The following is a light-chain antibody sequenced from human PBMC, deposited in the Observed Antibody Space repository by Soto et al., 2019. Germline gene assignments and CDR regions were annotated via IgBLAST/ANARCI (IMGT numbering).Light chain of an antibody. Sequence: QSALTQPASVSGSPGQSITISCTGTSSDVGGYNYVSWHQQHPGKAPKLMIYEVSNRLSGVSNRFSGSKSGNTASLTISGLQAEDEADYYCSSYTSSSDVVFGGGTKVTVL. J-gene: IGLJ2*01. V-gene: IGLV2-14*01. CDR1: SSDVGGYNY. CDR3: SSYTSSSDVV. CDR2: EVS.